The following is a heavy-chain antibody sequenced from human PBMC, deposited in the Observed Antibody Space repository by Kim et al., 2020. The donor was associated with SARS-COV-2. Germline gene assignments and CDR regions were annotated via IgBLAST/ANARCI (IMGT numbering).Heavy chain of an antibody. CDR1: GGSVSSGSYY. D-gene: IGHD2-15*01. Sequence: SETLSLTCTVSGGSVSSGSYYWSWIRQPPGKGLEWIGYIYYSGSTNYNPSLKSRVTISVDTSKNQFSLKLSSVTAADTAVYYCARGVGGIVVVVAATTGGPFDYWGQGTLVTVSS. CDR3: ARGVGGIVVVVAATTGGPFDY. CDR2: IYYSGST. J-gene: IGHJ4*02. V-gene: IGHV4-61*01.